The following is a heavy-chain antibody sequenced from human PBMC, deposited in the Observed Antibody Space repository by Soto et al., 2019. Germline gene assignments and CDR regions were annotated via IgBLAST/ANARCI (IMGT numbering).Heavy chain of an antibody. V-gene: IGHV3-7*05. D-gene: IGHD2-21*01. CDR3: ARQTILDL. CDR2: INQDGTEK. J-gene: IGHJ5*02. Sequence: ESGGGLVQPGGSLRLSCAASGFTFNWHWMTWVRQAPGKGLEWVATINQDGTEKNYVDSVRGRFTISRDNAKNSLLLQMDSLRAEDTAVYYCARQTILDLWGQGTLVTVSS. CDR1: GFTFNWHW.